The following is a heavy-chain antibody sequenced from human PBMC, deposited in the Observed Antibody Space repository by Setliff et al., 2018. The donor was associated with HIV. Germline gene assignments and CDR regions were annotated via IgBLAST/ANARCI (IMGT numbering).Heavy chain of an antibody. CDR3: ATDPGYSSTWYSESFQH. J-gene: IGHJ1*01. V-gene: IGHV1-24*01. D-gene: IGHD6-13*01. Sequence: ASVKVSCKISGYTLTELSIHWVRQAPGKGLEWMANFDPEDGETFYAQKFQGRLTMTEDTSTDTAYMELSSLGSDDTAMYYCATDPGYSSTWYSESFQHWGQGTEVTVSS. CDR2: FDPEDGET. CDR1: GYTLTELS.